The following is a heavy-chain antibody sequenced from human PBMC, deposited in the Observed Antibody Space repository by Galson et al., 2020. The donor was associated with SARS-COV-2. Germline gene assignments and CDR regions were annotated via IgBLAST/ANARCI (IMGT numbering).Heavy chain of an antibody. CDR3: ATEYY. CDR2: IWYDGSNE. J-gene: IGHJ4*02. V-gene: IGHV3-33*01. Sequence: SCAASGFTFSNYAMHWVRQVPGKALEWVAIIWYDGSNEYYADSVKGRFTISRDNSKNTLYLQMNSLRVEDTAMYYCATEYYWGQGTLVTVSS. CDR1: GFTFSNYA.